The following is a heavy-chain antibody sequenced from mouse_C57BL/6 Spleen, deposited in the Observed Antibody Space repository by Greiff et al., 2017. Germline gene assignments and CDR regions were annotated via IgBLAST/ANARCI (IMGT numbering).Heavy chain of an antibody. V-gene: IGHV1-15*01. J-gene: IGHJ2*01. CDR3: TRWGITTVVDYLDY. CDR2: IDPETGGT. Sequence: QVQLQQSGAELVRPGASVTLSCKASGYTFTDYEMHWVKQTPVHGLEWIGAIDPETGGTAYNQKFKGKAILTADKSSSTAYMELRSLTSEDSAVYYCTRWGITTVVDYLDYWGQGTTLTVSS. D-gene: IGHD1-1*01. CDR1: GYTFTDYE.